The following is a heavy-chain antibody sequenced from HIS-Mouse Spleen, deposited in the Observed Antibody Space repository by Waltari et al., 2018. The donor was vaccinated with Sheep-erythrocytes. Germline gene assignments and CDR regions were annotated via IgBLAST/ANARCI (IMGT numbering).Heavy chain of an antibody. CDR1: GFTFSSYS. CDR2: ISSSSSYR. D-gene: IGHD5-12*01. V-gene: IGHV3-21*01. Sequence: EVQLVESGGGLVKPGGSLRLSCAASGFTFSSYSMNWVRQAPGKGLAWVSSISSSSSYRYYADYGKGRFTISIDNAKNSLYLQMNSLRAEDTAVYYCARAGYSGEYYFDYWGQGTLVTVSS. CDR3: ARAGYSGEYYFDY. J-gene: IGHJ4*02.